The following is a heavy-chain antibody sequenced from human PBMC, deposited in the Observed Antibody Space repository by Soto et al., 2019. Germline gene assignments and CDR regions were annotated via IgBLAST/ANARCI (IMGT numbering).Heavy chain of an antibody. J-gene: IGHJ4*02. Sequence: QVQLVDSGGGVVQPGRSLTLFCEASGFIFSDFAMDWVRQAPGKGLEWVAVISYDGTEKYYTDSVKGRFVISRDNSRNTLSLQMNSLRPEDTAVYFCARARGTSVAGAFRYWGQGSLVTVSS. D-gene: IGHD6-19*01. V-gene: IGHV3-30*09. CDR2: ISYDGTEK. CDR1: GFIFSDFA. CDR3: ARARGTSVAGAFRY.